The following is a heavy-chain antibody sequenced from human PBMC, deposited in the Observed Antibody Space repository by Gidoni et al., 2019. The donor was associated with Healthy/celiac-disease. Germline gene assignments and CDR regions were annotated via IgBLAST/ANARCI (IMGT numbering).Heavy chain of an antibody. CDR3: AKDGTPGGSLLYYFDY. D-gene: IGHD1-26*01. CDR1: GFTFDDYA. J-gene: IGHJ4*02. Sequence: EVQLVESGGGLVQPGSSRRLSCAASGFTFDDYAMHWVRQAPGKGLEWVSGISWNSGSIGYADSVKGRFTISRDNAKNSLYLQMNSLRAEDTALYYCAKDGTPGGSLLYYFDYWGQGTLVTVSS. V-gene: IGHV3-9*01. CDR2: ISWNSGSI.